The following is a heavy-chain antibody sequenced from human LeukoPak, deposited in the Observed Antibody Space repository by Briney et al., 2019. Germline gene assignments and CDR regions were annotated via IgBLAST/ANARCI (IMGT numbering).Heavy chain of an antibody. CDR2: ISSSGRTI. CDR3: ARDPKQLWSFDY. D-gene: IGHD5-18*01. CDR1: GFTFSDYY. Sequence: GGSLRLSCAASGFTFSDYYMSWIRQAPGKGLEWVSYISSSGRTIYYADSVKGRFTISRDNAKNSLYLQMNSLRAEDTAVYYCARDPKQLWSFDYWGQGTLVTVSS. J-gene: IGHJ4*02. V-gene: IGHV3-11*01.